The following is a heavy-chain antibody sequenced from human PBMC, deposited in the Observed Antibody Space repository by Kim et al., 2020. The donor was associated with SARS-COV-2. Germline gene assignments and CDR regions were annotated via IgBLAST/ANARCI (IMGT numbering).Heavy chain of an antibody. V-gene: IGHV4-31*03. CDR3: ARTITQGYYFAMDV. CDR1: GGSISAGGYY. D-gene: IGHD5-12*01. CDR2: IDYSGIT. Sequence: SETLSLTCNVSGGSISAGGYYWGWIRQPPGKGLDWIGYIDYSGITYYNPSLKSRVTISVDTSKKQFSLKVRSVTAADTAVYYCARTITQGYYFAMDVWGQGTSVTVSS. J-gene: IGHJ6*02.